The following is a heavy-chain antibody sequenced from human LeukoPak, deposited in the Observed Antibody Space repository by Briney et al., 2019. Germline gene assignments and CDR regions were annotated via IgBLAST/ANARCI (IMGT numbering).Heavy chain of an antibody. CDR3: ASPGGYYYDSSGYYTGY. D-gene: IGHD3-22*01. Sequence: GGSLRLSCAASGFTLICCGMHWVRQAPGKGLEWVAFIRYDGSTKYYTDSVKGRFTISRDNAKNSLYLQMNSLRAEDTAVYYCASPGGYYYDSSGYYTGYWGQGTLVTVSS. V-gene: IGHV3-30*02. J-gene: IGHJ4*02. CDR1: GFTLICCG. CDR2: IRYDGSTK.